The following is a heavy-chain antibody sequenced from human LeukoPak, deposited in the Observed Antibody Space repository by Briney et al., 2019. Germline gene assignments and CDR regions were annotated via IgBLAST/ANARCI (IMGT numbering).Heavy chain of an antibody. V-gene: IGHV3-48*02. CDR3: ARGPSSSSWSRFDP. Sequence: GGSLRLSCAASGFTFSSYSMNWVRQAPGKGLEWVSCISSSGTKYYADAVKGRCTTSRDHGNSSLFQEMNSLRDEDTAVYYCARGPSSSSWSRFDPWGQGTLVTVSS. CDR1: GFTFSSYS. CDR2: ISSSGTK. D-gene: IGHD6-13*01. J-gene: IGHJ5*02.